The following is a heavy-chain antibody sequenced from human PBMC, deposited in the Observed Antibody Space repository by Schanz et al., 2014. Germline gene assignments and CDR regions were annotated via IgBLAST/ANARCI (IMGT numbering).Heavy chain of an antibody. CDR2: ISYDGSKK. D-gene: IGHD2-21*01. CDR1: GFMFSSYG. J-gene: IGHJ3*02. V-gene: IGHV3-33*08. CDR3: ARDGYSVVVISPTESFDI. Sequence: VQLVESGGGLVQPGRSLRLSCAASGFMFSSYGMHWVRQAPGKGLEWVGVISYDGSKKSYADSVKGRFTISRDNSKNTLYLQMNSLRAEDTAVYYCARDGYSVVVISPTESFDIWGQGTMVTVSP.